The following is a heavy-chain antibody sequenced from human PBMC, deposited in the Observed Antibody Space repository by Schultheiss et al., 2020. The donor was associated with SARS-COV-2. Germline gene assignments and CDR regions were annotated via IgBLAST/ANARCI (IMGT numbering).Heavy chain of an antibody. J-gene: IGHJ4*02. V-gene: IGHV3-23*01. CDR2: ISGSGGST. Sequence: GGSLRLSCAASGFTFSSYAMSWVRQAPGKGLEWVSAISGSGGSTYYADSVKGRFTISRDNAKNSLYLQMNSLRAEDTAVYYCARVIGDGPNDYWGQGTLVTVSS. D-gene: IGHD2/OR15-2a*01. CDR1: GFTFSSYA. CDR3: ARVIGDGPNDY.